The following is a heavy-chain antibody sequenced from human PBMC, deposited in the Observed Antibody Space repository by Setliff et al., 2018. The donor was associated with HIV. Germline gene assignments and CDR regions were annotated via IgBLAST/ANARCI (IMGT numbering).Heavy chain of an antibody. J-gene: IGHJ3*02. CDR1: PYTFSSYV. CDR2: ISVYNGNT. Sequence: ASVKVSCKASPYTFSSYVINWVRQAPGQGLEWMGRISVYNGNTIYAQKLQGRVIMTTDTSTSTAYMELRSPRSDDTAMYYCATQRDIVMVPGQGGFDIWAQGTMVTV. D-gene: IGHD2-2*01. V-gene: IGHV1-18*01. CDR3: ATQRDIVMVPGQGGFDI.